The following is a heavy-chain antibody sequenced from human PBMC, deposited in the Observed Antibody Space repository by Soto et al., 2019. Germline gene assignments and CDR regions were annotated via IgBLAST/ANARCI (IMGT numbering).Heavy chain of an antibody. Sequence: SGGSLRLSCTASGFTFSDYSMNWVRHAPGKGLEWVSYFISSSGTIHYADSVKGRVTISVDTSKNQFSLKLSSVTAADTAVYYCARQAGFGGVIVTPYYYYMDVWGKGTTVTVSS. V-gene: IGHV3-48*01. J-gene: IGHJ6*03. CDR1: GFTFSDYS. CDR2: FISSSGTI. D-gene: IGHD3-16*02. CDR3: ARQAGFGGVIVTPYYYYMDV.